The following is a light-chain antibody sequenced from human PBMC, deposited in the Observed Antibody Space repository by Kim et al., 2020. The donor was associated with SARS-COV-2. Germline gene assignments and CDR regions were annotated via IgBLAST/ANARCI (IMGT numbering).Light chain of an antibody. Sequence: RVTICCTGSSSNSGAGYDVHWYQQLPGTAPKLLIYGNTNRPSGVPDRFSGSKSGTSASLAITGLQAEDEADYYCQSYDSSLSGWVFGGGTQLTVL. J-gene: IGLJ3*02. CDR2: GNT. V-gene: IGLV1-40*01. CDR3: QSYDSSLSGWV. CDR1: SSNSGAGYD.